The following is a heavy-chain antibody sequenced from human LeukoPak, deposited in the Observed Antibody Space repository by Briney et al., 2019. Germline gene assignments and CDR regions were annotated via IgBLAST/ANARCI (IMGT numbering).Heavy chain of an antibody. CDR1: GFTFSSYA. D-gene: IGHD3-22*01. Sequence: GGSLRLSCAASGFTFSSYAMSWVRQAPGKGLEWVSGISAGGSTNYADSVKGRFTISRDNSKNTLYLQMNSLRAEDTAVYYCAKPYSQEGWLLPLYYWGQGTLVTVSS. V-gene: IGHV3-23*01. CDR2: ISAGGST. J-gene: IGHJ4*02. CDR3: AKPYSQEGWLLPLYY.